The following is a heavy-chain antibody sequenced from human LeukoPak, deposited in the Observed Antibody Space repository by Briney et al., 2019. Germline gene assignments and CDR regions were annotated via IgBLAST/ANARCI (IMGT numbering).Heavy chain of an antibody. V-gene: IGHV4-34*01. CDR3: ASSWTEGY. D-gene: IGHD3/OR15-3a*01. J-gene: IGHJ4*02. CDR1: GGSFSGYY. Sequence: SETLSLTCAVYGGSFSGYYWSWIRQPPGKGLEWIGEINHSGSTSHNPSLKSRVTISLDMFKNQFSLKVNSVTAADTAVYYCASSWTEGYWGPGTLVTVSS. CDR2: INHSGST.